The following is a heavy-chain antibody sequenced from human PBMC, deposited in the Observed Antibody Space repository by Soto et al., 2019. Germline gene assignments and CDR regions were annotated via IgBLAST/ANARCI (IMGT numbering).Heavy chain of an antibody. CDR1: GGSISSYY. CDR2: IYYSGST. CDR3: AREEGYSSGFD. Sequence: PSETLSLTCTVSGGSISSYYWSWIRQPPGKGLEWIGYIYYSGSTNYNPSLKSRVTISVDTSKNQFSLKLSSVTAADTAVYYCAREEGYSSGFDGGRGPLATVSS. J-gene: IGHJ4*02. V-gene: IGHV4-59*01. D-gene: IGHD6-19*01.